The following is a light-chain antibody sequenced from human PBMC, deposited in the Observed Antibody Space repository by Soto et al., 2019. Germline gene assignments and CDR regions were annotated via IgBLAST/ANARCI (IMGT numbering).Light chain of an antibody. J-gene: IGLJ1*01. V-gene: IGLV2-11*01. Sequence: QSVLTQPRSVPGSPGQSLTISCTGTSXNVDDYRYVSWYQQFPGKAPKLVIYGVNQRPSGVPNRFSGSNSDNTASLTISGLQAEDEADYYCCSYVTTPEIFGTGTKVTVL. CDR2: GVN. CDR3: CSYVTTPEI. CDR1: SXNVDDYRY.